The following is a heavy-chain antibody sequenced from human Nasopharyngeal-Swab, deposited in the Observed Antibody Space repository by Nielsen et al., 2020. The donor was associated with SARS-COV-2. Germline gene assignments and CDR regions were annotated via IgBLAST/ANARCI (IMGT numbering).Heavy chain of an antibody. CDR1: GFTFSSYS. V-gene: IGHV3-21*01. CDR3: ARSHCSSTSCFDYYGMGV. CDR2: ISSSSSYI. D-gene: IGHD2-2*01. Sequence: GESLKISCAASGFTFSSYSMNWVRQAPGKGLEWVSSISSSSSYIYYADSVKGRFTISRDNAKNSLYLQMNSLRAEDTAVYYCARSHCSSTSCFDYYGMGVWGQGTTVTVSS. J-gene: IGHJ6*02.